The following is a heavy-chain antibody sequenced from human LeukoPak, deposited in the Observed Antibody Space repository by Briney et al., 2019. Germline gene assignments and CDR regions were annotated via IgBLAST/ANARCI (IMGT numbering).Heavy chain of an antibody. CDR1: GYTFTGYY. D-gene: IGHD3-10*01. CDR2: INPNSGGT. V-gene: IGHV1-2*02. CDR3: ARDASWGFGDDAFDF. Sequence: ASVKVSCKAPGYTFTGYYMHWVRQAPGQGLEWMGWINPNSGGTNYAQKFQGRVTMTRDTSISTVYMELSRLRSDDTAVYYCARDASWGFGDDAFDFWGQGTMVTVSS. J-gene: IGHJ3*01.